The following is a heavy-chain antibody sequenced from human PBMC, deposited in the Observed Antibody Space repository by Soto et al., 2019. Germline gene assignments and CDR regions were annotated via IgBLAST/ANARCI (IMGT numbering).Heavy chain of an antibody. J-gene: IGHJ6*02. CDR2: ISGPSIYI. CDR1: GFTFSGYS. V-gene: IGHV3-21*01. D-gene: IGHD2-8*01. Sequence: EVQLVESGGGLVKPGGSLRLSCVASGFTFSGYSINWVRQAPGKGLEWVSYISGPSIYIYYADSVKGRFTISRDNAKSAVYLQMNSLRAEDTAVYYCARGFRNGFNVWGQGTTVRVSS. CDR3: ARGFRNGFNV.